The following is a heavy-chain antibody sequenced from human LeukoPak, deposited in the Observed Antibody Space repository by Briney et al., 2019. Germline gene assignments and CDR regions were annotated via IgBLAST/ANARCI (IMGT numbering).Heavy chain of an antibody. CDR3: AKDRGYSHGFDY. D-gene: IGHD5-18*01. CDR2: ISYDGRNK. CDR1: GFTFSSYA. V-gene: IGHV3-30*18. J-gene: IGHJ4*02. Sequence: GGSVRLSCAASGFTFSSYAMSWVRQAPGKGLEWVAAISYDGRNKEYVDSVKGRFTISRDNSKNTLYLQMNSLRAEDTAVYNCAKDRGYSHGFDYWGQGTLVTVSS.